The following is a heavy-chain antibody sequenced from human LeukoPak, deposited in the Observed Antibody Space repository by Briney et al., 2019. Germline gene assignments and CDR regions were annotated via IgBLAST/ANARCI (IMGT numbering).Heavy chain of an antibody. CDR2: ISYDGSNK. Sequence: GGSLRLSCAASGFTFSSYGVHWVRQAPGKGLEWVAVISYDGSNKYYADSVKGRFTISRDNSKNTLYLQMNSLRAEDTAVYYCAKGITSPGYYFDYWGQGTLVTVSS. J-gene: IGHJ4*02. CDR1: GFTFSSYG. D-gene: IGHD3-16*01. CDR3: AKGITSPGYYFDY. V-gene: IGHV3-30*18.